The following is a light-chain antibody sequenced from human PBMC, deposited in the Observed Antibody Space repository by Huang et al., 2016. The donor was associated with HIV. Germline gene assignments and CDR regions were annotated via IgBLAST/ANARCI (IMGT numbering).Light chain of an antibody. CDR3: QQYDSSPMYT. CDR2: GAS. CDR1: QSVSSTF. V-gene: IGKV3-20*01. J-gene: IGKJ2*01. Sequence: EIVLTQSPGTLSLSPGERATLSCRASQSVSSTFLAWYQQKPGQAPRLLIYGASNRATGIPDMFSGSGSGTDFTLTISILEPEDFAVYHCQQYDSSPMYTFGQGTKLEIK.